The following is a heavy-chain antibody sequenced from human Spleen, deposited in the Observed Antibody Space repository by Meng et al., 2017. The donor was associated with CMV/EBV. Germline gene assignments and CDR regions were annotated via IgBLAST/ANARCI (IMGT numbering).Heavy chain of an antibody. D-gene: IGHD6-13*01. J-gene: IGHJ6*02. CDR3: ARDYGAAAGHYYYYGMDV. CDR1: TFSSYS. V-gene: IGHV3-21*01. CDR2: ISSSSSYI. Sequence: TFSSYSMNWVRQAPGKGLEWVSSISSSSSYIYYADSVKGRFTISRDNAKNSLYLQMNSLRAEDTAVYYCARDYGAAAGHYYYYGMDVWGQGTTVTVSS.